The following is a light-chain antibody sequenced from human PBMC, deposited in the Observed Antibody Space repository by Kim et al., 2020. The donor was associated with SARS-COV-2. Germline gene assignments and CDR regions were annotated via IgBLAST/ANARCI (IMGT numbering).Light chain of an antibody. CDR2: TNN. J-gene: IGLJ3*02. V-gene: IGLV1-40*01. CDR3: QSYDSSLSAWV. CDR1: TSNIGTGHD. Sequence: RITISGTGSTSNIGTGHDVHWYQQRPGVAPKLLIFTNNNRPSGVPDRFSGSKSGTSASLAITGLQAEDEADYYCQSYDSSLSAWVFGGGTQLTVL.